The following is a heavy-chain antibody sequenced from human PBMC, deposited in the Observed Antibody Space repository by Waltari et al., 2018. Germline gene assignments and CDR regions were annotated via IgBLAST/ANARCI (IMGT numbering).Heavy chain of an antibody. J-gene: IGHJ6*03. CDR3: ASTTDKNDFWSGSNYYYYMDV. D-gene: IGHD3-3*01. CDR2: IIPIFGTA. CDR1: GGTFSSYA. Sequence: QVQLVQSGAEVKKPGSSVKVSCKASGGTFSSYAISWVRQAPGQGLEWMGGIIPIFGTANDAQKCQGRVTITADESTSTAYMELSSLGSEDTAVYYCASTTDKNDFWSGSNYYYYMDVWGKGTTVTVSS. V-gene: IGHV1-69*01.